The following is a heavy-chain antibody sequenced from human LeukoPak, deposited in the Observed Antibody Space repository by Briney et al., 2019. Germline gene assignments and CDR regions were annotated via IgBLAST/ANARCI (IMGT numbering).Heavy chain of an antibody. CDR3: AGVTGTTDYYYYMDV. D-gene: IGHD1-7*01. CDR1: GYTFTSYD. CDR2: MYPNSGNT. J-gene: IGHJ6*03. Sequence: ASVKVSCKASGYTFTSYDINWVRQATGQGLEWMGWMYPNSGNTGYAQKFQGRVTMTRNTSISTAYMELSSLRSEDTAVYYCAGVTGTTDYYYYMDVWGKGTTVTVSS. V-gene: IGHV1-8*01.